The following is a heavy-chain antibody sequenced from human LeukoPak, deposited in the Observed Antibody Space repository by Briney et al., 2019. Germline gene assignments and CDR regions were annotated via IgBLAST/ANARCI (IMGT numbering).Heavy chain of an antibody. CDR1: GGSISSSSYY. CDR2: IYYSGST. J-gene: IGHJ4*02. Sequence: QTSETLSLTCTVSGGSISSSSYYWGWIRQPPGKGLEWIGSIYYSGSTYYNPSLKSRVTMSVDTSRNQFSLKLSSVTAADTAVYYCARLTMIVAYYFDYWGQGTLVTVSP. V-gene: IGHV4-39*01. CDR3: ARLTMIVAYYFDY. D-gene: IGHD3-22*01.